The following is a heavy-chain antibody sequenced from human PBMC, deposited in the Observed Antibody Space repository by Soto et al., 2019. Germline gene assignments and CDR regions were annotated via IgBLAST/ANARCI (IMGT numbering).Heavy chain of an antibody. Sequence: GESLKNSCKGSGYSFTSYWIGWVRQMPGKFLEWMGIIYPGDSDTRYSPSFQGQVTISADKSISTAYLQWSSLKASDTAMYYCARNSGSDRGYYGMDVWGQGTTVTVS. V-gene: IGHV5-51*01. CDR3: ARNSGSDRGYYGMDV. CDR2: IYPGDSDT. CDR1: GYSFTSYW. J-gene: IGHJ6*02. D-gene: IGHD3-10*01.